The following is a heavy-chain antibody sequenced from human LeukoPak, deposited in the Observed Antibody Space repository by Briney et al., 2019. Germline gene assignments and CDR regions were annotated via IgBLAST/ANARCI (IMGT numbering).Heavy chain of an antibody. D-gene: IGHD3-10*02. CDR1: GYSPSSGYY. Sequence: SETLSLTCTVSGYSPSSGYYWGWIRQPPGKGLWWIWCIYHSASTYYNPYRKSRVTISVDTSKNQFSLELSSVTAPDTAVYHCARNLFSFVRGVTGAILDYWGQGTLVTVSS. CDR3: ARNLFSFVRGVTGAILDY. J-gene: IGHJ4*02. V-gene: IGHV4-38-2*02. CDR2: IYHSAST.